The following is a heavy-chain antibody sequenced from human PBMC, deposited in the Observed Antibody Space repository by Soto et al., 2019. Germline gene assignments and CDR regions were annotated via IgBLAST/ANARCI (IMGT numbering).Heavy chain of an antibody. D-gene: IGHD2-21*01. CDR2: ISSSSSTI. Sequence: EVQLVESGGGLVQPGGSLRLSCAASGFTFSSYSMNWVRQAPGKGLEWVSYISSSSSTIYYADSVKGRFTISRDNAKNSLYLQMNRRRDEDTAVYYCARGGLAYCGGECSLRMDVWGQGTTVTVSS. CDR3: ARGGLAYCGGECSLRMDV. J-gene: IGHJ6*02. CDR1: GFTFSSYS. V-gene: IGHV3-48*02.